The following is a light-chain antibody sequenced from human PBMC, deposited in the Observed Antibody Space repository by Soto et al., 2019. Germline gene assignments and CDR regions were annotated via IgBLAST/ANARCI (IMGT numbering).Light chain of an antibody. V-gene: IGLV2-14*03. J-gene: IGLJ2*01. CDR3: SSYTSSSTLVV. CDR2: DVT. Sequence: QSALTQPASVSGSPGQSITISCTGTSSDIGFYDYFSWYQHHPGKAPKLMIYDVTRRPSGVSNRVSGSKSGNTASLTIAGLLSEEEADYYCSSYTSSSTLVVVGGGSKLAVL. CDR1: SSDIGFYDY.